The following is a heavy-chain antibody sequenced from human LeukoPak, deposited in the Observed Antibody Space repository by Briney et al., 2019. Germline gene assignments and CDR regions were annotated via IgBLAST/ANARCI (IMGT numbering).Heavy chain of an antibody. J-gene: IGHJ4*02. Sequence: PGGSLRLSCVASGFTFSRYWMHWARQAPGKGLVWVSRSNSDGSSTNYADSVKGRFTISRDNAKNTLYLQMNSLRAEDTAVYYCARDWFHAIDYWGQGTLVTVSS. D-gene: IGHD2/OR15-2a*01. CDR1: GFTFSRYW. CDR3: ARDWFHAIDY. CDR2: SNSDGSST. V-gene: IGHV3-74*01.